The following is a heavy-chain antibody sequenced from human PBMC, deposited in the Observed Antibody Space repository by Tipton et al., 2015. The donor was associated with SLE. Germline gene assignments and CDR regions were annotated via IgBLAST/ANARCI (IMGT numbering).Heavy chain of an antibody. J-gene: IGHJ5*02. Sequence: TLSLTCTVSGGSISSGSYYWSWIRQPPGKGLGWIGSIFYSGSTSYNPSLQIRVTISVDTSKNQFSLKLNPLTASDTAVYYCAKHRYWFDPWGQGTLVTVSS. V-gene: IGHV4-39*01. CDR3: AKHRYWFDP. CDR2: IFYSGST. CDR1: GGSISSGSYY.